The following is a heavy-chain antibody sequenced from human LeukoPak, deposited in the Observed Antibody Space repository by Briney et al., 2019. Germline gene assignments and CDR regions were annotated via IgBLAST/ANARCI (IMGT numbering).Heavy chain of an antibody. V-gene: IGHV1-2*02. CDR2: INPNSGGT. D-gene: IGHD2-15*01. CDR1: GYTFTGYY. Sequence: ASVKVSCKASGYTFTGYYMHWVRQAPGQGLEWMGWINPNSGGTNYAQKFQGRVTMTRDTSISTAYMELSSLTFDDTAVYYCGRGTIAVVAADLRTDQWGQGTLVIVSS. J-gene: IGHJ4*02. CDR3: GRGTIAVVAADLRTDQ.